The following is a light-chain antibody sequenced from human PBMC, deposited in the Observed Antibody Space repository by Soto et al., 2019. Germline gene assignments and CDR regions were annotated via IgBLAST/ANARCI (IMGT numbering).Light chain of an antibody. Sequence: DIQMTQSPSSLYASVGDRVTITCRASQGIRNDLGWYQQNPGKAPKRLIYAPFSLQSWVPSRFDGSRSGTEHPLTISSLQLEDFATYYCLQHNSDPYPFGQGPKLQLQ. CDR2: APF. CDR3: LQHNSDPYP. V-gene: IGKV1-17*01. J-gene: IGKJ2*01. CDR1: QGIRND.